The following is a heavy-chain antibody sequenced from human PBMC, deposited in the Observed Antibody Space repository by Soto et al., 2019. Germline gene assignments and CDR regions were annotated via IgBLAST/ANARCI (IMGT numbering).Heavy chain of an antibody. Sequence: SETLSLSCAVSAGSISTTNWYVWVRQPPGMGLEWIGEIYHTGTTTYNPSLKSRVTMSVDTSKNQFSLRLSFVTAADTAVYYCATSSGSAYGLDVWGPGATVTVSS. V-gene: IGHV4-4*02. J-gene: IGHJ6*02. CDR3: ATSSGSAYGLDV. D-gene: IGHD3-10*01. CDR1: AGSISTTNW. CDR2: IYHTGTT.